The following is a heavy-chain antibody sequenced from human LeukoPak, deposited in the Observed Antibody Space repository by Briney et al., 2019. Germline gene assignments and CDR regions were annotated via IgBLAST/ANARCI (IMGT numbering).Heavy chain of an antibody. CDR1: GFTFSSYS. CDR2: ISSSSSYI. Sequence: GGSLRLSCAASGFTFSSYSMNWVRQAPGKGLEWVSSISSSSSYIYYADSVKGRFTISRDNAKNSLYLQMNSLRAEDTAVYYCATQGGLNFDYWGQGTLVTVSS. D-gene: IGHD2-15*01. V-gene: IGHV3-21*01. CDR3: ATQGGLNFDY. J-gene: IGHJ4*02.